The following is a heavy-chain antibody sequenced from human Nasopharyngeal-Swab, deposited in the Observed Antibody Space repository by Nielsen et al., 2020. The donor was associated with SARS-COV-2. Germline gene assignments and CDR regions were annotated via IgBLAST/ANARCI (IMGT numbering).Heavy chain of an antibody. Sequence: GGSLRLSCVVSGFSFGTNAMTWVRQAPGKGLEWVSAIGGDGNTHYADSVKGRFTISRDNSKNTLYLQMSSLRAEDTAVYYCVKGAAAYYYGMDVWGQGTTVTVSS. D-gene: IGHD2-2*01. CDR2: IGGDGNT. CDR3: VKGAAAYYYGMDV. V-gene: IGHV3-23*01. J-gene: IGHJ6*02. CDR1: GFSFGTNA.